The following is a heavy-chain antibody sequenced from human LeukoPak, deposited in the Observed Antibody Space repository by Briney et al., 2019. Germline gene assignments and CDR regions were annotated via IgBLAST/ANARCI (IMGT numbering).Heavy chain of an antibody. V-gene: IGHV1-18*01. Sequence: ASVKVSCKASGYSFTSYGISWVRQAPGQGLEWMGWISAYNGNTKYAQNFQGRVTMTTDTSTSTAYMELSSLRSEDTAVYYCARDRCGGDFSTHPTCFDPWGQGTLVTVSS. D-gene: IGHD2-21*02. CDR2: ISAYNGNT. CDR1: GYSFTSYG. J-gene: IGHJ5*02. CDR3: ARDRCGGDFSTHPTCFDP.